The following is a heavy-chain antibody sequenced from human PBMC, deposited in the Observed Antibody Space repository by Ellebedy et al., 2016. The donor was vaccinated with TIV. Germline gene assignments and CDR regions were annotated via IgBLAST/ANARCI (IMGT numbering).Heavy chain of an antibody. CDR3: ARDARFIDQQHNWFDP. Sequence: GGSLRLSCAASGFTFSDYYMIWIRQAPGKGLEWASYISNSGSTIYYADSVKGRFTISRDNAKNSLSLPMNSLRAEDTAVYYCARDARFIDQQHNWFDPWGQGTLVTVSS. CDR1: GFTFSDYY. D-gene: IGHD1/OR15-1a*01. CDR2: ISNSGSTI. V-gene: IGHV3-11*01. J-gene: IGHJ5*02.